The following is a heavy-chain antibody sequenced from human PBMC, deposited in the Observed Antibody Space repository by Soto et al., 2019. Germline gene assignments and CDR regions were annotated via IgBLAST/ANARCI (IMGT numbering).Heavy chain of an antibody. CDR2: VSHRGST. Sequence: SETLSLTCAVYGEAFSDHYWSWIRQPPGKGLEWIGEVSHRGSTIYNPSLKSRVTISADTSKNQFSLRLISVTAADTAVYYCARGPQVLMVYALRPPLWWFDPWGQGTLVTVSS. J-gene: IGHJ5*02. D-gene: IGHD2-8*01. V-gene: IGHV4-34*01. CDR3: ARGPQVLMVYALRPPLWWFDP. CDR1: GEAFSDHY.